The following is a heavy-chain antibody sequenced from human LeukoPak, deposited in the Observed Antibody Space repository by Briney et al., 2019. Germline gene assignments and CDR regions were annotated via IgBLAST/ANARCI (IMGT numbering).Heavy chain of an antibody. Sequence: ASVKVSCKASGYTFTSYGISWVRQAPGQGLEWMGWISAYNGNTNYAQKLQGRVTMTTDTSTSTAYMELRSLRSDDTAVYYCARGDLSCDGSESYCAFDVWGQGTVVTVSS. CDR3: ARGDLSCDGSESYCAFDV. V-gene: IGHV1-18*01. CDR2: ISAYNGNT. D-gene: IGHD3-10*01. CDR1: GYTFTSYG. J-gene: IGHJ3*01.